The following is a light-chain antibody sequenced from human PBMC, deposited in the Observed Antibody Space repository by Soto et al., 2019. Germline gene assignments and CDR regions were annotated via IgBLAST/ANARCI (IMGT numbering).Light chain of an antibody. CDR3: QQYGSSLYT. Sequence: EIVLTQSPDTLSLSPGERATLSCRASLSVTSTYLAWYQQIPGQAPRLLIYDASRRATGIPDRFSGSGSGTDFTLTISRLEPEDFAVYYCQQYGSSLYTFGQGTKLEIK. V-gene: IGKV3-20*01. J-gene: IGKJ2*01. CDR1: LSVTSTY. CDR2: DAS.